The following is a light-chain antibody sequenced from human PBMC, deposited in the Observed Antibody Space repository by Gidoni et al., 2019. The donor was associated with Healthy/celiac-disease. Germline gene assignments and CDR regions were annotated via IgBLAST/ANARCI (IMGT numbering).Light chain of an antibody. Sequence: VLSQSPGTLSLSPGERATLSCRASQSVSSSYLAWYQQKPGQAPRLLIYGASSRATGIPDRFSGSGSGTDFTLTISRLEPEDFAVYYCQQYGSSPGTFGQGTKVEIK. V-gene: IGKV3-20*01. CDR2: GAS. CDR3: QQYGSSPGT. CDR1: QSVSSSY. J-gene: IGKJ1*01.